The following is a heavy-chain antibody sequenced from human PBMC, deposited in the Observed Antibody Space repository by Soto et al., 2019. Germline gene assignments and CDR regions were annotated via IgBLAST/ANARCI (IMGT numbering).Heavy chain of an antibody. J-gene: IGHJ4*02. CDR1: GFTFSSYE. CDR3: ARDKAGDLGYFDY. CDR2: ISSSGSTI. D-gene: IGHD7-27*01. Sequence: GGSLRLSCAASGFTFSSYEMNWVRQAPGKGLEWVSYISSSGSTIYYADSVKGRFTISRDNAKNSLYLQMNSLRAEDTAVDYCARDKAGDLGYFDYWAREPWSPSPQ. V-gene: IGHV3-48*03.